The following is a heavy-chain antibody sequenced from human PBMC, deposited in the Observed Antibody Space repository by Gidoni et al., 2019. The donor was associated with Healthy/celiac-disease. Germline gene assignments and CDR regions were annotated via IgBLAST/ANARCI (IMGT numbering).Heavy chain of an antibody. J-gene: IGHJ3*02. D-gene: IGHD3-22*01. CDR3: ARSRSKVVVFAFDI. CDR2: IIPIFGTA. V-gene: IGHV1-69*06. Sequence: SSVKVPCKASAGPVSSYAISWVRQAPGQGLEWMGGIIPIFGTANYAQKFQGRVKITADKSTRTAYMELSSLRSEDTAVYYCARSRSKVVVFAFDIWGQGTMVTVSS. CDR1: AGPVSSYA.